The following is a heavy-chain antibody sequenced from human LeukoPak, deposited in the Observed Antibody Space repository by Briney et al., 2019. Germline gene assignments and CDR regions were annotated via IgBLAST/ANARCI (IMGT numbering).Heavy chain of an antibody. CDR1: GFTFSQSW. CDR2: IKQDGSEK. CDR3: ARSAPFDL. V-gene: IGHV3-7*01. Sequence: PGGSLRLSCAASGFTFSQSWMSWVRQAPGKGLEWVAFIKQDGSEKYYVDSVKGRFTISRDNAQRSLYLQMNTLRGEDTAVYFCARSAPFDLWGQGTLVTVSS. J-gene: IGHJ5*02.